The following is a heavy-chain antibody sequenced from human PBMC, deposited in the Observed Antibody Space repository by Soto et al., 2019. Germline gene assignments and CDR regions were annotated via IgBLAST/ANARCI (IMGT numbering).Heavy chain of an antibody. CDR1: GGSISSYY. D-gene: IGHD6-19*01. CDR2: IYYSGST. Sequence: SSETLSLTCTVSGGSISSYYWSWIRQPPGKGLEWIGYIYYSGSTNYNPSLKSRVTISVDTSKNQFSLKLSSVTAADTAVYYCASIAVAGMIFDYWGQGTLVTVSS. V-gene: IGHV4-59*01. CDR3: ASIAVAGMIFDY. J-gene: IGHJ4*02.